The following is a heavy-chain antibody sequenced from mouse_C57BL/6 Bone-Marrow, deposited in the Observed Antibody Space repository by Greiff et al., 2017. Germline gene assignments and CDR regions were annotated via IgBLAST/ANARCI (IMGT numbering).Heavy chain of an antibody. V-gene: IGHV1-81*01. CDR3: ARRAGLHAMDY. CDR1: GYTFTRYG. J-gene: IGHJ4*01. D-gene: IGHD2-13*01. CDR2: IYPRSGNT. Sequence: QVQLQQSGAELARPGASVKLSCKASGYTFTRYGISWVKQRTGQGLEWIGEIYPRSGNTYYNEKFKGKATLTADKSSSTAYMELRSLTSEASAVYFCARRAGLHAMDYWGQGTSVTVSS.